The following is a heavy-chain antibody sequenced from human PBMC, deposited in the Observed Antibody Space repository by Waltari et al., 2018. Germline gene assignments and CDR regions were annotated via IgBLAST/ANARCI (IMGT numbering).Heavy chain of an antibody. V-gene: IGHV3-73*01. CDR3: IRPFEMGID. CDR2: IRIRFKVDET. Sequence: EVQLVESGGALVQPGGSLTLSCAASGLIISDYAIHWVPQASGKGPEWVGRIRIRFKVDETAYGDAVQGRFTISRDDSKNTVYLEMNSLKTDDTAVYYCIRPFEMGIDWGQGTLVTVSS. CDR1: GLIISDYA. D-gene: IGHD7-27*01. J-gene: IGHJ4*02.